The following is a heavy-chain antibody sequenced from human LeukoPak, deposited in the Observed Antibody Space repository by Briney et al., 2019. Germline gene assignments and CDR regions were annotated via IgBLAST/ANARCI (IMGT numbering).Heavy chain of an antibody. V-gene: IGHV1-2*02. J-gene: IGHJ4*02. Sequence: GASVKVSCKASGYTFTGYYMHWVRQAPGQGLEWMGWINPNSGGTNYAQKFQGRVTMTRDTSISTAYMELSRLRSDDTAMYYCARVAAAAGTLWGWGQGTLVTVSS. D-gene: IGHD6-13*01. CDR3: ARVAAAAGTLWG. CDR2: INPNSGGT. CDR1: GYTFTGYY.